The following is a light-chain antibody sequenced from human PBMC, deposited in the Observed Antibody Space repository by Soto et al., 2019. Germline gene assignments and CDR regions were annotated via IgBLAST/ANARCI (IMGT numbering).Light chain of an antibody. CDR1: QGVRSW. CDR3: QQANSFTLT. Sequence: DIQMTQSPSSVSAFAGDRVTITGRASQGVRSWLAWYQKKPGKDPKLMIYDASTLQSGVPSRFSGSGSGTDFNLTINRLQTEDFATYDCQQANSFTLTFGGGTKVDIK. V-gene: IGKV1-12*01. CDR2: DAS. J-gene: IGKJ4*01.